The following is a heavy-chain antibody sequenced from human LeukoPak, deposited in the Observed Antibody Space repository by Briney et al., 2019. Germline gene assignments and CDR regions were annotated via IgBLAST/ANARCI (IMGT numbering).Heavy chain of an antibody. J-gene: IGHJ4*02. Sequence: ASVKVSCKASGYTFTGYYMHWVRQAPGQGLEWMGWINPNSGGKNYAKKFQRRVTMTRHTSISTTYMELSRLRSDDTAVYYCARGLWFGELFYWGQGTLVTVSS. CDR2: INPNSGGK. CDR3: ARGLWFGELFY. D-gene: IGHD3-10*01. V-gene: IGHV1-2*02. CDR1: GYTFTGYY.